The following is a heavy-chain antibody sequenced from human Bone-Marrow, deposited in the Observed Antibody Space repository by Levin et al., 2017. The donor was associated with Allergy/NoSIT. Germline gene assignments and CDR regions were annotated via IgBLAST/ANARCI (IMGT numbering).Heavy chain of an antibody. CDR3: ARDAVNWNDYSYYYYGMDV. V-gene: IGHV1-3*01. D-gene: IGHD1-1*01. CDR2: INAGNGNT. J-gene: IGHJ6*02. Sequence: ASVKVSCKASGYTFTSYAMHWVRQAPGQRLEWMGWINAGNGNTKYSQKFQGRVTITRDTSASTAYMELSSLRSEDTAVYYCARDAVNWNDYSYYYYGMDVWGQGTTVTVSS. CDR1: GYTFTSYA.